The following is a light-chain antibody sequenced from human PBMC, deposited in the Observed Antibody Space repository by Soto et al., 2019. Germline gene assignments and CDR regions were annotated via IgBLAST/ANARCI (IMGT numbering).Light chain of an antibody. Sequence: EIVMTQSPATLSVSPRERATLSCKARQSVGSHLAWYQQKPGQAPRLLIYGASTRATGVPARFSGGGSGTEFTLPISSLQSEDFAIYHCQQYDNWPAWTFGQGTKVEIK. J-gene: IGKJ1*01. CDR3: QQYDNWPAWT. V-gene: IGKV3-15*01. CDR2: GAS. CDR1: QSVGSH.